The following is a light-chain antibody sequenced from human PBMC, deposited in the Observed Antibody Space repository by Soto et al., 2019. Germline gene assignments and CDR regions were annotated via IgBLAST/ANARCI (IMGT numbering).Light chain of an antibody. Sequence: EIVLTQSPATLSLSPGERATLSCRASQSVSSYLAWYQHKPGQAPRLLISDASNRAAGIPARFSGSGSGTDLTLTISSLEPEDFAVYYCQQRTNWPPTFGQGTKVEIK. CDR1: QSVSSY. J-gene: IGKJ1*01. CDR2: DAS. V-gene: IGKV3-11*01. CDR3: QQRTNWPPT.